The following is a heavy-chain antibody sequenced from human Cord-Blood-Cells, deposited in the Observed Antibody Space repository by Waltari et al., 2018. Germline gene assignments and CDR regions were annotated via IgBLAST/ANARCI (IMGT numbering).Heavy chain of an antibody. Sequence: QVQLVQSGAEVKKPGASVKVSCKASGYTFTSYDINWVRQATGQGLEWMGWMNTNSGNTGYAQKFQGRVTITRNTSISTAYMELSSLRSEDTAVYYCARSYSSSWYVWFDPWGQGTLVTVSS. D-gene: IGHD6-13*01. CDR3: ARSYSSSWYVWFDP. V-gene: IGHV1-8*01. J-gene: IGHJ5*02. CDR1: GYTFTSYD. CDR2: MNTNSGNT.